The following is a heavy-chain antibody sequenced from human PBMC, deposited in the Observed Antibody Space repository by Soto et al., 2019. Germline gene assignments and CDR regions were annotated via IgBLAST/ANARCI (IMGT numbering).Heavy chain of an antibody. CDR2: IRDSGGNT. CDR3: VRATYFSDSSGYTRCFDY. Sequence: PGGSLRLSCAASGFSFSSYAMSWVRQAPGKGLEWVSGIRDSGGNTYYADSVKGRFTISRDNSKNTLYLQMNSLRAEDTAVYYCVRATYFSDSSGYTRCFDYWGQGTLVTVSS. V-gene: IGHV3-23*01. CDR1: GFSFSSYA. D-gene: IGHD3-22*01. J-gene: IGHJ4*02.